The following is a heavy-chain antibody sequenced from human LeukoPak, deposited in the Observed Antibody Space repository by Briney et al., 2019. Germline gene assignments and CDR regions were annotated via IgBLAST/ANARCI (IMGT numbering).Heavy chain of an antibody. CDR3: AREGVGATKRGAFDY. J-gene: IGHJ4*02. CDR2: ISAYNGNT. Sequence: GASVKVSCKASGYTFTSYGISWVRQAPGQGLEWMGWISAYNGNTNYAQKFQGRVTITADESTSTAYMELSSLRFEDTAVYYCAREGVGATKRGAFDYWGQGTLVTVSS. D-gene: IGHD1-26*01. V-gene: IGHV1-18*01. CDR1: GYTFTSYG.